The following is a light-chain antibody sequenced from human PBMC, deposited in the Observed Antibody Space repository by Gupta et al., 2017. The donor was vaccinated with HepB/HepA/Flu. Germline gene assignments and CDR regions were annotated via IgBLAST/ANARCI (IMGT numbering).Light chain of an antibody. CDR3: HQYGDLVGT. CDR1: QSVYARH. CDR2: DSS. V-gene: IGKV3-20*01. J-gene: IGKJ2*01. Sequence: EIVLTQSPDTLSLSPGERATISCRASQSVYARHLAWYQQKSGQAPRLLIYDSSIRAAGIPDRFSGSGSETDFTLTISRLEPEDFAVFYCHQYGDLVGTFGQGTKLEIK.